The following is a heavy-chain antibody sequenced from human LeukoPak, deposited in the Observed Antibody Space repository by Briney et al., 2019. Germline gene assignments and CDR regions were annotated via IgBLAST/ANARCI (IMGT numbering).Heavy chain of an antibody. Sequence: GGSLRLSCAASGFTFSSYAMIWVRQAPGKGLEWVSAISGSGGSTYYADSVKGRFTISRDNSKNTVYLQMNSLRAEDTAVYYCARPMDFDWLLSFDYWGQGTLVTVSS. CDR3: ARPMDFDWLLSFDY. J-gene: IGHJ4*02. D-gene: IGHD3-9*01. CDR1: GFTFSSYA. V-gene: IGHV3-23*01. CDR2: ISGSGGST.